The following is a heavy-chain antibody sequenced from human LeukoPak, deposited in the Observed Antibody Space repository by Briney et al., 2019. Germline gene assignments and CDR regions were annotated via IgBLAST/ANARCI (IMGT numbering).Heavy chain of an antibody. D-gene: IGHD3-9*01. CDR2: INPNNGDT. Sequence: ASVKVSCKASGYIFTTHFIHWVRQAPGHALEWMGWINPNNGDTNYVQKFHGRVTRTRDTSISTAYMELTRLRSDDTAVYYCAREGGYDILTGYQDYWGQGTLVTVSS. J-gene: IGHJ4*02. V-gene: IGHV1-2*02. CDR1: GYIFTTHF. CDR3: AREGGYDILTGYQDY.